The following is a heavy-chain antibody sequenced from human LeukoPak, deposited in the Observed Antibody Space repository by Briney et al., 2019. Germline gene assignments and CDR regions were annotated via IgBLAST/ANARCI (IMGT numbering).Heavy chain of an antibody. CDR2: MNPNSGNT. D-gene: IGHD2-15*01. CDR1: GYTFTSYD. Sequence: GASVKVSCKASGYTFTSYDINWVRQATGQGLEWMGWMNPNSGNTGYAQKFQGRVTMTRNTSISTAYMELSSLRSEDTAVYYCARGGNPGYCSCGSCFFSAYWFDPWGQGTLVTVSS. CDR3: ARGGNPGYCSCGSCFFSAYWFDP. V-gene: IGHV1-8*01. J-gene: IGHJ5*02.